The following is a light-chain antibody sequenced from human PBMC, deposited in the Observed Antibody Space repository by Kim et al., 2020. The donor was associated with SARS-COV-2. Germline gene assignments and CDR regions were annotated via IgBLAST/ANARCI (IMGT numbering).Light chain of an antibody. CDR1: KVGDKY. CDR3: QAWDSSTWV. CDR2: QDI. Sequence: SLSPGQTASITCSGDKVGDKYACWYQQKPGQSPVLVIYQDIKRPSGIPERFSGSNSGNTATLTISGTQAMDEADYYCQAWDSSTWVFGGGTQLTVL. J-gene: IGLJ3*02. V-gene: IGLV3-1*01.